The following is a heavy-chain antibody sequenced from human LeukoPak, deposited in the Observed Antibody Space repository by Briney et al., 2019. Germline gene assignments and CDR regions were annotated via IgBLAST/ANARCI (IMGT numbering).Heavy chain of an antibody. J-gene: IGHJ4*02. CDR3: ARGRGYSSSWYDY. CDR2: IYYSGST. CDR1: GGSISSGGYY. Sequence: MSSQTLSLTCAVSGGSISSGGYYWSWIRQHPGKGLEWIGYIYYSGSTYYNPSLKSRVTISVDTSKNQFSLKLSSVTAADTAVYYCARGRGYSSSWYDYWGQGTLVTVSS. V-gene: IGHV4-31*11. D-gene: IGHD6-13*01.